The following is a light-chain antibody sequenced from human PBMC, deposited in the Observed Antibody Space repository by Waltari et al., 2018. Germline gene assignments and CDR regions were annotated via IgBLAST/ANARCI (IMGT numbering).Light chain of an antibody. J-gene: IGLJ3*02. CDR1: TGAVTSGFY. CDR3: LLYYGGAWV. V-gene: IGLV7-43*01. Sequence: QTVVTQEPSLTVSPGGTVTLTCASSTGAVTSGFYPNWFQQTPGQTPRSLIYSTSNSNSWTPGLFSGSLFGGKAVLTLADVRPDDEADYYCLLYYGGAWVFGGGTRLTVL. CDR2: STS.